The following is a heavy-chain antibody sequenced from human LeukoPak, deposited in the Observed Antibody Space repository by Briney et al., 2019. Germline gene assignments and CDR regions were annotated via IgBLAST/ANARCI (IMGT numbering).Heavy chain of an antibody. Sequence: ASVTVSCKASGYIFTSYSITWVRQAPRQGLEWMGWISPYNGHTNYALNLQGRVTTTTDTSTSTAYMELRSLRSDDTAVYYCARATTTYSGLIDYWGQGTLVTVSS. D-gene: IGHD5-12*01. CDR1: GYIFTSYS. CDR3: ARATTTYSGLIDY. CDR2: ISPYNGHT. V-gene: IGHV1-18*01. J-gene: IGHJ4*02.